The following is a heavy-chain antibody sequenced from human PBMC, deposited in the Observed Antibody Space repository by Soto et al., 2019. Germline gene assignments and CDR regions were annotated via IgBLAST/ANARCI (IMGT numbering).Heavy chain of an antibody. CDR2: INLHSGDT. Sequence: ASVKVSCKASGYTFAAYYLHWVRQAPGQGLEWMGWINLHSGDTDHAQKFQGRVTLTRDTSISTAYMELSSLTSDDTAVYYCARQWLRTALLYWGPGTLVTVSS. CDR1: GYTFAAYY. J-gene: IGHJ4*02. V-gene: IGHV1-2*02. D-gene: IGHD5-12*01. CDR3: ARQWLRTALLY.